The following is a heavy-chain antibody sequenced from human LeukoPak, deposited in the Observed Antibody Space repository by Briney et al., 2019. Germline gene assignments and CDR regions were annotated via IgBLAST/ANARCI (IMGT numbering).Heavy chain of an antibody. D-gene: IGHD6-13*01. V-gene: IGHV3-23*01. CDR1: GFTFSSYA. J-gene: IGHJ4*02. CDR3: ASNLYSRSSYDLWDY. CDR2: ITGSGHST. Sequence: GGSLRLSCAASGFTFSSYAMIWVRRAPGRGLEWVSTITGSGHSTYYADSVMGRFTISRDNSENTLYLQLNSVRAEDTAVYYCASNLYSRSSYDLWDYWGQGTLVTVSS.